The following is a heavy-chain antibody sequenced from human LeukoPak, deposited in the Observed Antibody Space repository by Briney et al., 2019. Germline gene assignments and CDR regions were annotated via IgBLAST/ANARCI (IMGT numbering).Heavy chain of an antibody. J-gene: IGHJ4*02. CDR1: GYTFTGYY. Sequence: ASVKVSCKASGYTFTGYYLHWVRQAPGRGLEWMGWINPNSGGTNYAQKFQGRVTMTRDTSISTAYMELSRLRSDDTALYYCAREGMGGTTLFDYWGQGTLVTVSS. CDR3: AREGMGGTTLFDY. D-gene: IGHD1-26*01. V-gene: IGHV1-2*02. CDR2: INPNSGGT.